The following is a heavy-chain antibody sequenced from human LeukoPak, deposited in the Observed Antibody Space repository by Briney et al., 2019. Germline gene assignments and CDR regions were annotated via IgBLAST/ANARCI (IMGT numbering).Heavy chain of an antibody. D-gene: IGHD1-14*01. Sequence: SETLSLTCAVYGGSFSGYYWGWIRQAPGKGLEWVGSIYYTGISFDNPSLKSRVTISIDTSKSQFSLTLNSVTAEDTAFYYCARHWASVPENHRYFDLWGRGTLVTVYS. CDR3: ARHWASVPENHRYFDL. CDR1: GGSFSGYY. V-gene: IGHV4-34*01. J-gene: IGHJ2*01. CDR2: IYYTGIS.